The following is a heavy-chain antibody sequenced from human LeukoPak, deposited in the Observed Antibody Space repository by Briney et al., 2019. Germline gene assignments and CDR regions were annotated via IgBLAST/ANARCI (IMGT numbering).Heavy chain of an antibody. J-gene: IGHJ5*02. D-gene: IGHD3-3*01. V-gene: IGHV4-39*02. CDR2: IYYSGST. CDR1: GGSISSSSYY. CDR3: AREAVVIPAAKGLYYDFWSGLPVYWFDP. Sequence: SETLSLTCTLSGGSISSSSYYWGWIRQPPGKGLEWIGNIYYSGSTYYNPSLKSRVTISVDTSKNQFSLKLSSVTAADTAVYYCAREAVVIPAAKGLYYDFWSGLPVYWFDPWGQGTLVTVSS.